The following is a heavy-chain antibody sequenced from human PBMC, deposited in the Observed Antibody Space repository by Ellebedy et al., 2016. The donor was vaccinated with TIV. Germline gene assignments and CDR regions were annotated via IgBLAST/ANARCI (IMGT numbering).Heavy chain of an antibody. CDR1: GGSFSGYY. CDR3: ARGRQSDDSGAYFLDS. CDR2: INHSGST. V-gene: IGHV4-34*01. J-gene: IGHJ5*01. Sequence: SETLSLXXAVYGGSFSGYYWTWIRQSPGKGLELIGEINHSGSTNNDPSLKSRVTISVDTSKNQFSLKLNSVTAADTGAYYCARGRQSDDSGAYFLDSWGRGTHVIVSS. D-gene: IGHD3-22*01.